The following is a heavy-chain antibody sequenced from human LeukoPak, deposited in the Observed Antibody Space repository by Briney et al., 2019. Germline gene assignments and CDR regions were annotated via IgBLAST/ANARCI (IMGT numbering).Heavy chain of an antibody. J-gene: IGHJ4*02. CDR1: GFSFSTYW. V-gene: IGHV3-7*01. Sequence: GGSLRLSCAAPGFSFSTYWMAWVRQAPGKGLEWVANIKGDESARHQADSVKGRFTISRDNAQNSVYLQMSRLRGEDTAVYYCARDVGGSLDYWGQGTLVTVSS. CDR3: ARDVGGSLDY. CDR2: IKGDESAR. D-gene: IGHD1-26*01.